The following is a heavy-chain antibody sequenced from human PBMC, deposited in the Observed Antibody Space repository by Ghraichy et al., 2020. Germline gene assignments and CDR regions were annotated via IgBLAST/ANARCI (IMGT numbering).Heavy chain of an antibody. D-gene: IGHD3-16*01. V-gene: IGHV3-7*01. CDR3: AMGDGMDV. Sequence: GGSLRLSCAASGVTFSNYWMSWVRQAPGKGLEWVANINQDGSERYSVDSVKGRFTISRDNAKNSVYLQMNSLRADDTAVYYCAMGDGMDVWGQGTTVTVSS. CDR1: GVTFSNYW. CDR2: INQDGSER. J-gene: IGHJ6*02.